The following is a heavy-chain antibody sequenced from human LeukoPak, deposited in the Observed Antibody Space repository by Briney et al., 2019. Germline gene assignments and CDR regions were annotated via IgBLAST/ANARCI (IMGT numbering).Heavy chain of an antibody. CDR2: ISAYNGNT. J-gene: IGHJ3*02. CDR3: ARGRDGYNYGGAFDI. Sequence: GASVKVSCKASGYTFTSYGISWVRQAPGQGLEWMGWISAYNGNTNYAQKLQGRVTMTTDTSTSTAYMELRSLRSDDTAVYYCARGRDGYNYGGAFDIWGQGIMVTVSS. D-gene: IGHD5-24*01. CDR1: GYTFTSYG. V-gene: IGHV1-18*01.